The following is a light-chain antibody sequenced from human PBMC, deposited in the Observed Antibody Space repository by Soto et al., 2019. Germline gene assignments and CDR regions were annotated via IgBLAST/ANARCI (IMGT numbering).Light chain of an antibody. CDR2: DVS. CDR3: CSYAGSYTLV. J-gene: IGLJ3*02. CDR1: SSDVGAYNF. V-gene: IGLV2-11*01. Sequence: QSALTQPRSVSGSPGQSVTISCTGTSSDVGAYNFVSWYQQRPGRVPKLMIYDVSRRPSGVPDRFSGSKSGNTASLTISGLQADDEADYYCCSYAGSYTLVFGGGTKVTVL.